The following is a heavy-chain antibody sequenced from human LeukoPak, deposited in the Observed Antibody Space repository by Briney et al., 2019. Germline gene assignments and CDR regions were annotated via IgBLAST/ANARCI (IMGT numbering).Heavy chain of an antibody. J-gene: IGHJ3*02. CDR2: ISGSGVST. CDR1: GFTFSSYA. CDR3: ERRDDAFDI. V-gene: IGHV3-23*01. Sequence: GSLRLSCAAFGFTFSSYAMSWVRQAPGKGLEWVSTISGSGVSTYYADSVKGRFTISRDNSKNTLYLQMNSLRAEDTAVYYCERRDDAFDIWGQGTMVTVSS.